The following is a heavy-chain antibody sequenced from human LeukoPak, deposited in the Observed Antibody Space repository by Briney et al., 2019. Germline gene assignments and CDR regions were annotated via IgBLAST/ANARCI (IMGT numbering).Heavy chain of an antibody. V-gene: IGHV3-43*01. D-gene: IGHD3-22*01. Sequence: PGGSLRPSCAASGFIFEDYTMHWVRQVPGKTLEWVSLVNWHGTTYYADSLKGRFTISRDNSKNSLYLQMDSLRTEDTAFYYCAKDLTYESSGSVIDTWGLGTLVTVSS. J-gene: IGHJ5*02. CDR3: AKDLTYESSGSVIDT. CDR1: GFIFEDYT. CDR2: VNWHGTT.